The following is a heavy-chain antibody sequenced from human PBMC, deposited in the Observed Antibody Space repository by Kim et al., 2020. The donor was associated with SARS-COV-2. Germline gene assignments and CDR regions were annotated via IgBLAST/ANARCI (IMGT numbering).Heavy chain of an antibody. CDR2: INPNSGGT. V-gene: IGHV1-2*02. D-gene: IGHD5-12*01. CDR3: ASARRDGYTGPDDAFDI. J-gene: IGHJ3*02. Sequence: ASVKVSCKASGYTFTGYYMHWVRQAPGQGLEWMGWINPNSGGTNYAQKFQGRVTMTRDTSISTAYMELSRLRSDDTAVYYCASARRDGYTGPDDAFDIWGQGTMVTVSS. CDR1: GYTFTGYY.